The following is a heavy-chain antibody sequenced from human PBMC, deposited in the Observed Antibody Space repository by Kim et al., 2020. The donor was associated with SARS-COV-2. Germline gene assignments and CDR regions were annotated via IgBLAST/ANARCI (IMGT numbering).Heavy chain of an antibody. CDR2: ISSSCSTI. CDR1: GFTFSDYY. J-gene: IGHJ4*02. Sequence: GGSLRLSCAASGFTFSDYYMSWIRQAQGKGLERVSYISSSCSTIYYADSVKGRFTISRDNANNSLYLQMNSLRAEDTAVNYCARVVTMIVVVISYFDYWGQGTLVTVSS. V-gene: IGHV3-11*01. CDR3: ARVVTMIVVVISYFDY. D-gene: IGHD3-22*01.